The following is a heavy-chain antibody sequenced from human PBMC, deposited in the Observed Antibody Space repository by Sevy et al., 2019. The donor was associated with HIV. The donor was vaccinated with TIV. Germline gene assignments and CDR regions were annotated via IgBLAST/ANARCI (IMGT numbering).Heavy chain of an antibody. CDR2: IYHSGTT. D-gene: IGHD3-3*01. V-gene: IGHV4-38-2*01. J-gene: IGHJ6*03. CDR1: GFSISNNFY. CDR3: ARARRPETNYFCMDV. Sequence: SETLSLTCDVSGFSISNNFYWGWIRQPPGKGLEWIGSIYHSGTTYYSPSLNSRVTISVDMSNNQFARRLTSVTAADTAVYYCARARRPETNYFCMDVWGKGTTVTVSS.